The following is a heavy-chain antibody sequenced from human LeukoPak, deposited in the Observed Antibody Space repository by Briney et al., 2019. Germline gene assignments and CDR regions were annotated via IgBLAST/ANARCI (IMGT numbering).Heavy chain of an antibody. CDR1: GYTFTSYY. Sequence: SVKVSCKASGYTFTSYYMHWVRQAPGQGLEWMGGIIPIFGTANYAQKFQGRVTITADESTSTAYMELSSLRSEDTAVYYCAREWISQYYFDYWGQGTLVTVSS. D-gene: IGHD5-12*01. CDR3: AREWISQYYFDY. V-gene: IGHV1-69*13. J-gene: IGHJ4*02. CDR2: IIPIFGTA.